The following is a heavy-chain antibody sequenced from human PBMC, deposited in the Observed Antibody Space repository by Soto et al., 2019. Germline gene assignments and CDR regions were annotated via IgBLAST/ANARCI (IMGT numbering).Heavy chain of an antibody. Sequence: SETLSLTCTVSGVSMSDYYGSWIRQSPGKGLEHIGYLHYSGSANYNPSLKSRVTISMDRSKNQFSLKLTSMTAADTAIYYCARSGHIFAGVTWGQGILVTVSS. D-gene: IGHD3-16*01. J-gene: IGHJ5*02. CDR3: ARSGHIFAGVT. CDR2: LHYSGSA. V-gene: IGHV4-59*01. CDR1: GVSMSDYY.